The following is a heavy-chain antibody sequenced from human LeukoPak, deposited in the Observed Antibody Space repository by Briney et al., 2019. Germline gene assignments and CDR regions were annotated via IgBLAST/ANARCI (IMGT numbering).Heavy chain of an antibody. Sequence: GASVKVSCKASGYTFTGYYMHWVRQAPGQGLEWMGWINPNSGGTNYAQKFQGRVTMTRGTSISTAYMELSRLRSDDTAVYYCARANCGGDCYSSTLLDYWGQGTLVTVSS. D-gene: IGHD2-21*02. CDR2: INPNSGGT. J-gene: IGHJ4*02. CDR1: GYTFTGYY. CDR3: ARANCGGDCYSSTLLDY. V-gene: IGHV1-2*02.